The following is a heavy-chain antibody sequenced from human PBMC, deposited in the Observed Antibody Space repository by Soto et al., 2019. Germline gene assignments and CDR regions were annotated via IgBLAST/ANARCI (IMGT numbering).Heavy chain of an antibody. J-gene: IGHJ4*02. Sequence: ASVKVSCKASGYTFTSYDINWVRQATGQGLEWMGWMNPYSANTGYAQKFQGRVTMTRNTSISTAYMELSSLRSDDTAVYYCSGGSWARGGYWGRGTLVTVSS. CDR1: GYTFTSYD. D-gene: IGHD3-16*01. CDR2: MNPYSANT. CDR3: SGGSWARGGY. V-gene: IGHV1-8*01.